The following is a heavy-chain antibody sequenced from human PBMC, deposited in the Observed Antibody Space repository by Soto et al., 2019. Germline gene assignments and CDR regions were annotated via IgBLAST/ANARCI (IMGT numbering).Heavy chain of an antibody. CDR3: TRTLYHPGSH. J-gene: IGHJ4*02. V-gene: IGHV3-13*01. D-gene: IGHD3-10*01. CDR2: IAAAGDI. Sequence: EVQLVESGGGLVQPGGSLRLSCAASGFTISTYDMHWVRQVTGKGLEWVSGIAAAGDIVYFGSVKGRFTISRENAKNSLYLQMNSLRAEDTAVYYCTRTLYHPGSHCGQGTLVTVSS. CDR1: GFTISTYD.